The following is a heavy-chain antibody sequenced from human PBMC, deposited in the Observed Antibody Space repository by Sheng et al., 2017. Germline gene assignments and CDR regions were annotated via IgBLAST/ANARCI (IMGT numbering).Heavy chain of an antibody. D-gene: IGHD1-26*01. J-gene: IGHJ6*02. V-gene: IGHV4-39*07. CDR1: GGSISSSSYY. CDR3: ARDRSYSGXYARLDV. CDR2: IYYSGST. Sequence: QLQLQESGPGLVKPSETLSLTCTVSGGSISSSSYYWDWIRQPPGKGLEWIGSIYYSGSTFYNPSLKSRVTISVDTSKNQLSLKLNSVTAADTAVYYCARDRSYSGXYARLDVWGQGDHGSPVSS.